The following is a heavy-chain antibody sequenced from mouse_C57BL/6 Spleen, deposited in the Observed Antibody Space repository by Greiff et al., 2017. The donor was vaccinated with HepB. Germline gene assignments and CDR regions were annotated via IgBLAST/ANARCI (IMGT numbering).Heavy chain of an antibody. Sequence: VQLQQSGAELAKPGASVKLSCKASGYTFTSYWMHWVKQRPGQGLEWIGYINPSSGYTKYNQQFKDNATLTADKYSSTAYMQLSSLTYEDSAVYYCARVNYYGSPYFDYWGQGTTLTVSS. CDR2: INPSSGYT. CDR1: GYTFTSYW. V-gene: IGHV1-7*01. J-gene: IGHJ2*01. D-gene: IGHD1-1*01. CDR3: ARVNYYGSPYFDY.